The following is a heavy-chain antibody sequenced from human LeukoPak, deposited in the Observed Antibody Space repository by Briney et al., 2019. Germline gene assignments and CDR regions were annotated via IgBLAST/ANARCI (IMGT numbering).Heavy chain of an antibody. CDR3: AKDLSGYDSFVQFDY. CDR1: GFTFSSYA. CDR2: ISGSGGST. Sequence: GGSLRLSCAASGFTFSSYAMSWVRQAPGKGLEWVSAISGSGGSTYYADSVKGRFTTSRDNSKNTLYLQMNSLRAEDTAVYYCAKDLSGYDSFVQFDYWGPGNPGHRLL. D-gene: IGHD5-12*01. J-gene: IGHJ4*02. V-gene: IGHV3-23*01.